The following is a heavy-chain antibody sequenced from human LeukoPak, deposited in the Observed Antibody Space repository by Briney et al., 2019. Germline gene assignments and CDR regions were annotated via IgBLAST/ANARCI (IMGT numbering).Heavy chain of an antibody. D-gene: IGHD1-26*01. CDR2: TNPNSGNT. CDR3: ASGVGRNSNYYYYGMDV. Sequence: ASVKVSCKASGYTFTSYDINWVRQATGQGLEWMGWTNPNSGNTGYAQKFQGRVTMTRNTSISTAYMELSSLRSEDTAVYYCASGVGRNSNYYYYGMDVWGQGTRSPSP. CDR1: GYTFTSYD. J-gene: IGHJ6*02. V-gene: IGHV1-8*01.